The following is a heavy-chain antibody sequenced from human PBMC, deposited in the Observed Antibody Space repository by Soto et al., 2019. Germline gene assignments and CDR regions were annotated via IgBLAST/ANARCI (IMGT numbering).Heavy chain of an antibody. V-gene: IGHV1-8*01. J-gene: IGHJ1*01. CDR2: VNPNSGNT. D-gene: IGHD2-15*01. Sequence: ASVKVSCKASGYTFTSYDSNWVRQATGQGPEWMGWVNPNSGNTGYAQKFQGRVTMTRDTSISTAYMELSSLRSEDTAVYYCARGPPPQCSDDYCYASGYFQHWGQGTLVTVSS. CDR1: GYTFTSYD. CDR3: ARGPPPQCSDDYCYASGYFQH.